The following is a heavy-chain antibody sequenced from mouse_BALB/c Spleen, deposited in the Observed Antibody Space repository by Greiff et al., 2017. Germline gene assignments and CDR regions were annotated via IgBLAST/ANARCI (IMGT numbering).Heavy chain of an antibody. J-gene: IGHJ4*01. CDR3: ARRSFGYGNYDYAMDY. V-gene: IGHV1-9*01. CDR1: GYTFSSYW. Sequence: QVQLQQSGAELMKPGASVKISCKATGYTFSSYWIEWVKQRPGHGLEWIGEILPGSGSTNYNEKFKGKATFTADTSSNTAYMQLSSLTSEDSAVYYCARRSFGYGNYDYAMDYWGQGTSVTVSS. D-gene: IGHD2-10*02. CDR2: ILPGSGST.